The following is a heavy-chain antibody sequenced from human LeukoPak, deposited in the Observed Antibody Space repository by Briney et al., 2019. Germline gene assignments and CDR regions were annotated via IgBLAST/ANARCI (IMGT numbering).Heavy chain of an antibody. D-gene: IGHD3-22*01. CDR3: ARDKNYYDSSGRRKVTDY. Sequence: GSLRLSCAASGFIFSSYEMNWVRQAPGQGLEWVSYISSSGNTIYYADSVKGGFTISRDNAKNSLYLQMNSLRAEDTAIYYCARDKNYYDSSGRRKVTDYWGQGTLVTVSS. CDR1: GFIFSSYE. J-gene: IGHJ4*02. CDR2: ISSSGNTI. V-gene: IGHV3-48*03.